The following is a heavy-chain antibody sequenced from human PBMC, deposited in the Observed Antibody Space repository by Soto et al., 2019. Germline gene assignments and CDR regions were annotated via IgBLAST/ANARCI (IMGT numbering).Heavy chain of an antibody. D-gene: IGHD1-7*01. CDR1: GFTFSSYA. CDR3: AKDLWEKTGTTGEVDY. Sequence: EVQLLESGGGLVQPGGSLRLSCAASGFTFSSYAMSWVRQAPGKGLEWVSAISGSGGSTYYAESVKGRFTISRDNSKNTLYLQMNSLRAEDTAVYYCAKDLWEKTGTTGEVDYWGQGTLVTVSS. V-gene: IGHV3-23*01. CDR2: ISGSGGST. J-gene: IGHJ4*02.